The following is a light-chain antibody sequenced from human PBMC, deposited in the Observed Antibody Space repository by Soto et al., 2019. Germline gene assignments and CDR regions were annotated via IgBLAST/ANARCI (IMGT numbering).Light chain of an antibody. CDR1: QSIKNL. V-gene: IGKV3D-15*01. CDR2: GAS. CDR3: QQYNSYSYT. Sequence: TQSPATLSVSPGEGATLSCRASQSIKNLLAWYQQRPGQSPRLLFYGASNRATGIPDRFSGSGSGTDFTLTISRLEPEDFATYYCQQYNSYSYTFGQGTK. J-gene: IGKJ2*01.